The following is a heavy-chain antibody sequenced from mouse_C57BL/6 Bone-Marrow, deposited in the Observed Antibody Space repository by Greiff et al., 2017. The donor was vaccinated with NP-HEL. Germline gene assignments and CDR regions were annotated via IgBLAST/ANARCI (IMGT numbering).Heavy chain of an antibody. Sequence: EVQLVESGGGLVKPGGSLKLSCAASGFTFSSYAMSWVRQTPEKRLEWVATISDGGSYTYYPDNVKGRFTISRDNAKNNLYLQMSHLKSEDTAMYYCAREDFITTVVALYYYAMDYWGQGTSVTVSS. CDR2: ISDGGSYT. V-gene: IGHV5-4*01. CDR3: AREDFITTVVALYYYAMDY. D-gene: IGHD1-1*01. J-gene: IGHJ4*01. CDR1: GFTFSSYA.